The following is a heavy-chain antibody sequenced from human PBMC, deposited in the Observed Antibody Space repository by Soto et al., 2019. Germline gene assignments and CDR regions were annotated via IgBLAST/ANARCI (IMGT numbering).Heavy chain of an antibody. CDR3: ASALWGPAGHINLFDP. CDR2: IYYSATT. D-gene: IGHD2-2*01. CDR1: GGSFSGYY. J-gene: IGHJ5*02. V-gene: IGHV4-59*01. Sequence: PSETLCLTCAVYGGSFSGYYWSWIRQPPGKGLEWIGYIYYSATTNYNPSLKSRVTISVDTSKNQFSLKLTSVTAADTAVYYCASALWGPAGHINLFDPWGQGTLVTVSS.